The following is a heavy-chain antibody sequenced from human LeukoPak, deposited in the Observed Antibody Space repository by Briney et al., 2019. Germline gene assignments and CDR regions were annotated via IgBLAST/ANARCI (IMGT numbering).Heavy chain of an antibody. CDR3: ARAAQLTDAFDI. D-gene: IGHD5-24*01. J-gene: IGHJ3*02. CDR1: GGSISSYY. CDR2: IYYSGST. V-gene: IGHV4-59*01. Sequence: KSSETLSLTCTVSGGSISSYYWSWIRQPPGKGLEWIGYIYYSGSTNYNPSLKSRVTISVDTSKNQFSLKLSSVTAADTAVYYCARAAQLTDAFDIWGQGTMVTVSS.